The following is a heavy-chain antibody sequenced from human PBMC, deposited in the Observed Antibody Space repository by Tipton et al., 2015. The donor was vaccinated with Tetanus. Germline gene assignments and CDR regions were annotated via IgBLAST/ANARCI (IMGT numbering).Heavy chain of an antibody. V-gene: IGHV3-21*01. Sequence: SLRLSCAASGFTVNTYSMNWVRQAPGKGLEWVSSITGSGYIYYADSVKGRFTISRDNAKNSPYLQMNSLRAEDTAMYYCVRGVHSSNDFDYWGQRTLVTVSS. J-gene: IGHJ4*02. CDR1: GFTVNTYS. CDR3: VRGVHSSNDFDY. CDR2: ITGSGYI. D-gene: IGHD1-1*01.